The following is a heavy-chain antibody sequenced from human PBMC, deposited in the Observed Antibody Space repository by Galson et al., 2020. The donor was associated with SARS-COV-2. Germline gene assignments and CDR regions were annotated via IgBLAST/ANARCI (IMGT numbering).Heavy chain of an antibody. V-gene: IGHV3-73*01. Sequence: GGSLSLSCAASGFTFSASATHWVRQASGNGLERIARIRTNGNDYATTYAESVKGRFTFSRDDSKNMAYREMNSLKTEDTAVYYCTNGGSPHYMDVWGKGTTVTVSS. CDR1: GFTFSASA. CDR3: TNGGSPHYMDV. J-gene: IGHJ6*03. CDR2: IRTNGNDYAT. D-gene: IGHD3-16*01.